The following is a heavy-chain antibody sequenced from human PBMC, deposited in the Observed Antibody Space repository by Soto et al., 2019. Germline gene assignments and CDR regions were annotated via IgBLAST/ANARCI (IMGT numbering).Heavy chain of an antibody. Sequence: SETLSLTCAVYGGSFSGYYWSWLRQPQGKGLEWIGEINHSGSTNYNPSLKSRVTISVDTSKNQFSLKLSSVTAADTAVYYCATVKDYSGYDVPGGNWFDPWGQGTLVTVSS. J-gene: IGHJ5*02. CDR2: INHSGST. CDR3: ATVKDYSGYDVPGGNWFDP. V-gene: IGHV4-34*01. CDR1: GGSFSGYY. D-gene: IGHD5-12*01.